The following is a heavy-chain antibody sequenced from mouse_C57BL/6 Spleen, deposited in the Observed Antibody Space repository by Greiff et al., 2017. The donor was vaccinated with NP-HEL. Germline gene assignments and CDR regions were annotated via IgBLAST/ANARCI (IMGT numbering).Heavy chain of an antibody. Sequence: QVQLQQPGAELVKPGASVKLSCKASGYTFTSYWMHWVKQRPGRGLEWIGRIDPNSGGTKYNEKFKSKATLTVDKPSSTAYMQLSSMTSEDSAVYYCAREGFITTVVAPYFDYWGQGTTLTDSS. D-gene: IGHD1-1*01. CDR3: AREGFITTVVAPYFDY. J-gene: IGHJ2*01. V-gene: IGHV1-72*01. CDR2: IDPNSGGT. CDR1: GYTFTSYW.